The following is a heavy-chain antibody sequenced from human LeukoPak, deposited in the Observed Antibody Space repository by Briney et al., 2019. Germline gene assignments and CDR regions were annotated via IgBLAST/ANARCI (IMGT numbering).Heavy chain of an antibody. V-gene: IGHV3-9*01. CDR3: AKEKAPMVRGVLEFGY. CDR1: GFTFDDYA. CDR2: ISWNSGSI. J-gene: IGHJ4*02. D-gene: IGHD3-10*01. Sequence: GGSLRLSCVASGFTFDDYAMHWVRQAPWKGLEWVSGISWNSGSIGYADSVKGRFTISRDNAKNSLYLQMNSLRAEDTALYYCAKEKAPMVRGVLEFGYWGQGTLVTVSS.